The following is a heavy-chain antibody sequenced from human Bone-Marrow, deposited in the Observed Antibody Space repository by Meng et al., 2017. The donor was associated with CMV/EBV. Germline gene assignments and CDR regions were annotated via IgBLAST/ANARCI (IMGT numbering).Heavy chain of an antibody. CDR1: GYSFTSYW. CDR3: ARHYSGAGFSEWYFDY. D-gene: IGHD3-3*01. J-gene: IGHJ4*02. V-gene: IGHV5-51*01. Sequence: GESLKISCKGSGYSFTSYWIGWVRQMPGKGLQWMGVINPTDSDTKYSPPFEGQVTIPADKSISTAFLQWSSLGASDTAMYYCARHYSGAGFSEWYFDYWGQGTLVTVSS. CDR2: INPTDSDT.